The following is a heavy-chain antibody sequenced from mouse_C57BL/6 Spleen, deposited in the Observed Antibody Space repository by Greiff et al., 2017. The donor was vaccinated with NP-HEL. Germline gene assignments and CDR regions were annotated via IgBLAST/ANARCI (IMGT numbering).Heavy chain of an antibody. J-gene: IGHJ4*01. CDR1: GYTFTSYW. CDR2: IDPSDSYT. CDR3: ALKDAMDY. D-gene: IGHD1-3*01. V-gene: IGHV1-69*01. Sequence: QVQLQQPGAELVMPGASVKLSCKASGYTFTSYWMHWVKQRPGQGLEWIGEIDPSDSYTNYNQKFKGKSTLTVDKSSSTAYMQLSSLTSEDSAVYYCALKDAMDYWGQGTSGTVSS.